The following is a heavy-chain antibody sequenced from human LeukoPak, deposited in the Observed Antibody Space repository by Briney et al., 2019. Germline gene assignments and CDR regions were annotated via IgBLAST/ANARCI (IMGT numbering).Heavy chain of an antibody. D-gene: IGHD2-2*01. CDR1: GYSFTTYG. J-gene: IGHJ4*02. Sequence: ASVKVSCKTSGYSFTTYGVSWVRQAPGQGLEWMGWVSGYTGNTNYAERFQGRVTMTTDTSTSTVYLELTSLRSEDTAVYYCARGEVSASLYYFDFWGQGTLVTVS. CDR3: ARGEVSASLYYFDF. CDR2: VSGYTGNT. V-gene: IGHV1-18*01.